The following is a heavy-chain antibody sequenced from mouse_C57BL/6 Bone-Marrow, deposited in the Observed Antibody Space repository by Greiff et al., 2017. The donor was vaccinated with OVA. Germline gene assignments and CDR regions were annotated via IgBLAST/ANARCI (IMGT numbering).Heavy chain of an antibody. J-gene: IGHJ2*01. V-gene: IGHV3-6*01. CDR1: GYSITSGYY. CDR3: ARRGHFDY. CDR2: ISYDGSN. Sequence: ESGPGLVKPSQSLSLTCSVTGYSITSGYYWNWIRQFPGNKLEWMGYISYDGSNNYNPSLKHRISITRDTSKNQFLLKLNSVTTEDTATYYCARRGHFDYWGQGTTLTVSS.